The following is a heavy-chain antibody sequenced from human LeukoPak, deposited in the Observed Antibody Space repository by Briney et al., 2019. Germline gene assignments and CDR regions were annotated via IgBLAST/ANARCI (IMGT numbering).Heavy chain of an antibody. Sequence: GASVKVSCKASGYSFSGFYLFWVRQAPGQGLEWMGWLKPNNGGTYYTQKFQGRVTMTRDTSISTAYMELSRLRSDDTAVYYCARDHRDGYNKNAFDIWGQGTMVTVSS. CDR2: LKPNNGGT. CDR3: ARDHRDGYNKNAFDI. CDR1: GYSFSGFY. V-gene: IGHV1-2*02. J-gene: IGHJ3*02. D-gene: IGHD5-24*01.